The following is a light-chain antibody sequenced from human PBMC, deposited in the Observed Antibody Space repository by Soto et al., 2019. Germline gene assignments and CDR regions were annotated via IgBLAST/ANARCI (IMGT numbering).Light chain of an antibody. V-gene: IGLV2-14*01. CDR1: SSDVGGYNY. J-gene: IGLJ3*02. CDR3: SAYTSSSPWV. CDR2: EVS. Sequence: QSALTQPASVSGSPGQSITISCTGTSSDVGGYNYVSWYQQHPGKAPKLLIYEVSNRPSGVSNRFSGSKSGNTASLTISGLQAEDEADYCCSAYTSSSPWVFGGETKVTVL.